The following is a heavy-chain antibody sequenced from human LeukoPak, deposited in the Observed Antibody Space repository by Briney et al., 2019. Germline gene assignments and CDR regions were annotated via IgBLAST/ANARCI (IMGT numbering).Heavy chain of an antibody. V-gene: IGHV4-34*01. CDR3: ARSAYCGGDCYIPFDY. CDR1: GGSFSGYY. D-gene: IGHD2-21*02. CDR2: INHSGST. J-gene: IGHJ4*02. Sequence: SETLSLTCAVYGGSFSGYYWSWIRQPPGKGLEWIGEINHSGSTNYNPSLKSRVTISVDTSKNQFSLQLNSVTPEDTAVYYCARSAYCGGDCYIPFDYWGQGTLVTVSS.